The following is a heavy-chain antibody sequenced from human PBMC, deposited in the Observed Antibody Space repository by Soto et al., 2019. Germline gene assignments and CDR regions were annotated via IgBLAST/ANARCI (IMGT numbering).Heavy chain of an antibody. CDR2: INHSGST. CDR3: ARGREAAAGPQPFDY. J-gene: IGHJ4*02. CDR1: GGSFSGYY. V-gene: IGHV4-34*01. D-gene: IGHD6-13*01. Sequence: PLETLSLTCAVYGGSFSGYYWSWIRQPPGKGLEWIGEINHSGSTNYNPSLKSRVTISVDTSKNQFSLKLSSVTAADTAVYYCARGREAAAGPQPFDYWGQGTLVTVSS.